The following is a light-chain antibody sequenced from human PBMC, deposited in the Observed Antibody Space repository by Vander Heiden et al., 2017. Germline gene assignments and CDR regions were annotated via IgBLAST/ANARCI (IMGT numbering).Light chain of an antibody. CDR1: EDISNY. CDR3: QLYRT. V-gene: IGKV1-33*01. J-gene: IGKJ2*01. CDR2: DAS. Sequence: DIQMTQSPSSLSASVGDRVTITCQASEDISNYLNWYQQKAGKAPKLLIYDASNLQTAVPSRFSGSGSGTDFSCTISSLQPEDIATYYCQLYRTFGQGTKLEIK.